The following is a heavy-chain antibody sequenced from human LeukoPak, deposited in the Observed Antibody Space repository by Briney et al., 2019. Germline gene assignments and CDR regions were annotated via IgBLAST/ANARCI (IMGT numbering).Heavy chain of an antibody. CDR2: INPSGGST. J-gene: IGHJ6*02. V-gene: IGHV1-46*01. D-gene: IGHD2/OR15-2a*01. Sequence: GASVKVSCKASGYTFTSYYIDWVRQAPGQGLEWMGIINPSGGSTSYAQKFQGRVTMTRNTSISTAYMELSSLRSEDTAVYYCASNYFPLDYYYGMDVWGQGTTVTVSS. CDR3: ASNYFPLDYYYGMDV. CDR1: GYTFTSYY.